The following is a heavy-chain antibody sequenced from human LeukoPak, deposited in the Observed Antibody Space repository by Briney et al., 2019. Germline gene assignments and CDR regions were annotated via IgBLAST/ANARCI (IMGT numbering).Heavy chain of an antibody. Sequence: ASVKVSCKASGGTFSSYAISWVRQAPGQGLEWMGWISAYNGNTNYAQKLQGRVTMSTDTSTSTAYMELRSPRSDDTAVYYCARRGIRAGMDVWGQGTTVTVSS. J-gene: IGHJ6*02. CDR1: GGTFSSYA. D-gene: IGHD3-10*01. V-gene: IGHV1-18*01. CDR2: ISAYNGNT. CDR3: ARRGIRAGMDV.